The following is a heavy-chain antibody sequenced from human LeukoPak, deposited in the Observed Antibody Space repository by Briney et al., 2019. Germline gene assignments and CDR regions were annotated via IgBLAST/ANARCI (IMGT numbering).Heavy chain of an antibody. CDR2: ISYDGSNK. Sequence: GGSLRLSCAASGFTFSSYAMHWVRQAPGKGLEWVAVISYDGSNKYYADPVKGRFTISRDNSKNTLYLQMNSLRAEDTAVYYCARERTRHSGSYSYYFDYWGQGTLVTVSS. CDR1: GFTFSSYA. J-gene: IGHJ4*02. V-gene: IGHV3-30-3*01. D-gene: IGHD1-26*01. CDR3: ARERTRHSGSYSYYFDY.